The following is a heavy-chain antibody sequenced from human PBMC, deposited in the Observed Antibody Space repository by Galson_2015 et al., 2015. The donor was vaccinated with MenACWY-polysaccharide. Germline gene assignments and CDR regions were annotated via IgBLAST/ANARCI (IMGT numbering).Heavy chain of an antibody. Sequence: SLRLSCAASGFTFTSYAMSWVRQAPGKGLEWVSAIRSSGANKYYTDSVKGRFTISRDNSKNTLYLQMNSLRAEDTAVYYCATDSTDLSSVAGRVDHWGQGTLVTVSS. V-gene: IGHV3-23*01. CDR2: IRSSGANK. D-gene: IGHD3-3*01. J-gene: IGHJ5*02. CDR3: ATDSTDLSSVAGRVDH. CDR1: GFTFTSYA.